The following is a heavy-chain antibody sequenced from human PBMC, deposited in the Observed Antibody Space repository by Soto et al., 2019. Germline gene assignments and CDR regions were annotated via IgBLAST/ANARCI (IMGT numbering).Heavy chain of an antibody. V-gene: IGHV3-30-3*01. Sequence: GGSLRLSCAASGFTFSSYAMHWVRQAPGKGLEWVAVISYDGSNKYYADSVKGRFTISRDNSKNTLYLQMNSLRAEDTAVYYCASDLPPFDIWGQGTMVTVSS. CDR3: ASDLPPFDI. CDR1: GFTFSSYA. J-gene: IGHJ3*02. CDR2: ISYDGSNK.